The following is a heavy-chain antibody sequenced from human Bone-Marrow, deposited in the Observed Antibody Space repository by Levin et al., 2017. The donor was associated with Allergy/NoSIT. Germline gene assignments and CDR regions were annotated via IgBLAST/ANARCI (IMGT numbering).Heavy chain of an antibody. CDR3: ARGGGQWLVQVYCDY. J-gene: IGHJ4*02. CDR1: GYSFADSY. CDR2: INPNSGST. D-gene: IGHD6-19*01. Sequence: ASVKVSCKTSGYSFADSYIHWVRQAPGQGLEWVGWINPNSGSTNSAQKFQGRVTLTRDTSISTAYMEVSRLISDDTAVYYCARGGGQWLVQVYCDYWGQGTPVTVSS. V-gene: IGHV1-2*02.